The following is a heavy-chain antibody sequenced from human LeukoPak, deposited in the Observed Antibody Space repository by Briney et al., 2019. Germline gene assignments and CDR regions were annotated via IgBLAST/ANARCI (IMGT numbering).Heavy chain of an antibody. CDR2: IYYSGST. J-gene: IGHJ4*02. CDR3: ARLRAQQLVFDY. D-gene: IGHD6-6*01. Sequence: WETLSLTCTVSGGSISSHYWSWIRQPPGKGLEWIGYIYYSGSTNYNPSLKSRVTISVDTSKNQFSLKLSSVTAADTAVYYCARLRAQQLVFDYWGQGTLVTVSS. CDR1: GGSISSHY. V-gene: IGHV4-59*11.